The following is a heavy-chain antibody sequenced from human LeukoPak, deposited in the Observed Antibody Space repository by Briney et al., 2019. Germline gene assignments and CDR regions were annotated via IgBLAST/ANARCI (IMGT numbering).Heavy chain of an antibody. CDR3: ARGYCSGSRCSRSY. Sequence: GGSLRLSCAASGFTFSMFWMNWVRQAPGKGLEWVAEIKQDGSDKNYVDSVKGRFIISRDNAKNSLYLQMNSLRAEDTAVYCCARGYCSGSRCSRSYWGQGTLVTVSS. D-gene: IGHD2-2*01. J-gene: IGHJ4*02. CDR2: IKQDGSDK. CDR1: GFTFSMFW. V-gene: IGHV3-7*01.